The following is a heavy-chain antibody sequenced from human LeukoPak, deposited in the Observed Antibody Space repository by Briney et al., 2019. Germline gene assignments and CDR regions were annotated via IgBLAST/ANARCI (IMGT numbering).Heavy chain of an antibody. CDR1: RFIFTNYW. V-gene: IGHV3-74*01. Sequence: GGSLRLSCAASRFIFTNYWTHWVRQAPGKGLVWVSHVNNDGSATSYADSVKGRFTISRDSAKNTVYLHMNSLRVEDTAAYYCTSFFETNWGQGTLVTVSS. D-gene: IGHD2/OR15-2a*01. CDR3: TSFFETN. CDR2: VNNDGSAT. J-gene: IGHJ4*02.